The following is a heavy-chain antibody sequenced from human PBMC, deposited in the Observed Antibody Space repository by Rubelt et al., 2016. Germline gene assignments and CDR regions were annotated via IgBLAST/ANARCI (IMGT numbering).Heavy chain of an antibody. CDR1: GGSISSSSYY. V-gene: IGHV4-39*01. CDR3: ARTSGYNYDEAFDI. J-gene: IGHJ3*02. Sequence: QLQLQESGPGLVKPSETLSLTCTVSGGSISSSSYYWGWIRQPPGKGLEWIGSIYYSGSTYYNPPLKSRVTISVDTSKNQISRKLSSVTAADTAVYYCARTSGYNYDEAFDIWGQGTMVTVSS. CDR2: IYYSGST. D-gene: IGHD5-12*01.